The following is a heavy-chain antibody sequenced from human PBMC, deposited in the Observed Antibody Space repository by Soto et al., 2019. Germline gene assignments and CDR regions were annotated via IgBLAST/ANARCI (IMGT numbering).Heavy chain of an antibody. CDR2: IYYSGST. CDR1: GGSISSYY. CDR3: ARASYSSPVYFDY. Sequence: SETLSLTCTVSGGSISSYYWSWIRQPPGKGLEWIGYIYYSGSTNYNPSLKSRVTISVDTSKNQFSLKLSSVTAADTAVYYCARASYSSPVYFDYWGQGTLVTVS. J-gene: IGHJ4*02. V-gene: IGHV4-59*01. D-gene: IGHD2-15*01.